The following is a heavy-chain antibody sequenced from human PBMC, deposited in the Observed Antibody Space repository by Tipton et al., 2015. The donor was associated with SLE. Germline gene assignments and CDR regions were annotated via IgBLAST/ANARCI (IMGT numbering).Heavy chain of an antibody. Sequence: TLSLTCTVSGGSISSYFWSWIRQPPGKGLEWIGYIYYDGTTNYNPSLKSRVTISVDTSKNQFSLNLNSVTTTDTAVYYCARTSDRALENWVDPWGQGTLVTVSS. CDR1: GGSISSYF. D-gene: IGHD1-1*01. J-gene: IGHJ5*02. CDR2: IYYDGTT. V-gene: IGHV4-59*08. CDR3: ARTSDRALENWVDP.